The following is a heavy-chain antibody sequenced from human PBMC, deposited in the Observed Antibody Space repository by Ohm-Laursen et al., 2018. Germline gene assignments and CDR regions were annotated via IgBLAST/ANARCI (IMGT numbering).Heavy chain of an antibody. D-gene: IGHD1-14*01. V-gene: IGHV4-59*01. Sequence: TLSLTCTVSGGSISSYYWSWIRQPPGKGLEWIGYIYYSGSTNYNPSLKSRVTISVDTSKNQFSPKLSSVTAADTAVYYCASTGLRGGYYGMDVWGQGTTVTVSS. J-gene: IGHJ6*02. CDR2: IYYSGST. CDR1: GGSISSYY. CDR3: ASTGLRGGYYGMDV.